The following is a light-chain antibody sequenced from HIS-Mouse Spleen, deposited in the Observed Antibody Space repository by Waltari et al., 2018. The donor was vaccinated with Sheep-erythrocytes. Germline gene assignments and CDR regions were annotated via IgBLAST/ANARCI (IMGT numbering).Light chain of an antibody. CDR3: CSYAGSYTWV. CDR1: SSYVGRYNY. Sequence: QSALTQPRSVSGSPGQSVTISCTGTSSYVGRYNYVPWYQQHPGKAPKLMIYDVSKRPSGVPDRFSGSKSGNTASLTISGLQAEDEADYYCCSYAGSYTWVFGGGTKLTVL. CDR2: DVS. J-gene: IGLJ3*02. V-gene: IGLV2-11*01.